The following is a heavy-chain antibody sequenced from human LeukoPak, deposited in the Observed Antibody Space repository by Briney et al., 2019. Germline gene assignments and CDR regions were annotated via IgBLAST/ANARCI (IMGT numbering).Heavy chain of an antibody. CDR1: GYSISSGYY. D-gene: IGHD6-19*01. CDR3: ARRLEYSSGWYGNDAFDI. V-gene: IGHV4-38-2*01. J-gene: IGHJ3*02. Sequence: PSETLSLTCAVSGYSISSGYYWGWIRQPPGKGLEWIGSIYHSGSTYYNPSLKSRVTISVDTSKNQFSLKLSSVTAADTAVYYCARRLEYSSGWYGNDAFDIWGPGTMVTVSS. CDR2: IYHSGST.